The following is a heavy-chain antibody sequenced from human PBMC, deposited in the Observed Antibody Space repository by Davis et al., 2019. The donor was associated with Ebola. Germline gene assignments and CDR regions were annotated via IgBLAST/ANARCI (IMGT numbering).Heavy chain of an antibody. CDR2: MNPNSGNT. Sequence: AASVKVSCKASGHTFTSYDINWVRQATGQGLEWMGWMNPNSGNTGYAQKFQGRVTMTRNTSISTAYMELSSLRSEDTAVYYCARVCDPHDSSGYYPHDAFDIWGQGTMVTVSS. V-gene: IGHV1-8*01. D-gene: IGHD3-22*01. CDR3: ARVCDPHDSSGYYPHDAFDI. CDR1: GHTFTSYD. J-gene: IGHJ3*02.